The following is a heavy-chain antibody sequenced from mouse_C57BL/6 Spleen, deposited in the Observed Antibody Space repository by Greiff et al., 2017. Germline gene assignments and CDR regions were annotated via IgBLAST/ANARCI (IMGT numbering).Heavy chain of an antibody. CDR3: ARDGYYGSSQAWFAY. V-gene: IGHV1-76*01. J-gene: IGHJ3*01. D-gene: IGHD1-1*01. CDR1: GYTFTDYY. Sequence: QVQLQQSGAELVRPGASVKLSCKASGYTFTDYYINWVKQRPGQGLEWIARIYPGSGNTYYNEKFKGKATLTAEKSSSTAYMQLSSLTSEDSAVXFCARDGYYGSSQAWFAYWGQGTLVTVSA. CDR2: IYPGSGNT.